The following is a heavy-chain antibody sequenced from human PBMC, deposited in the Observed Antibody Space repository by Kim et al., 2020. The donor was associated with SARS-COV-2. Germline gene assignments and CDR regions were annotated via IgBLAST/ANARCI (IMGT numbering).Heavy chain of an antibody. Sequence: AVSVKSRITINPDTSKNQFSLQLNSVTPEDTAVYYCARNIAEEGYWYFDLWGRGTLVTVSS. J-gene: IGHJ2*01. V-gene: IGHV6-1*01. D-gene: IGHD6-13*01. CDR3: ARNIAEEGYWYFDL.